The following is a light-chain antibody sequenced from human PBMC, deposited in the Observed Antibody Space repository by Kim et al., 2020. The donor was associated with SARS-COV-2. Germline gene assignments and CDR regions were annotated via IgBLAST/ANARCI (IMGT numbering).Light chain of an antibody. CDR3: QQRTNWPPWT. CDR1: QSLNTY. Sequence: SPGERATLSCRASQSLNTYLAWYQQKPGQAPRLLIYDASNRATGIPARFSGSGSGTDFTLTISSLEPEDFAVYYCQQRTNWPPWTFGQGTKVEIK. V-gene: IGKV3-11*01. J-gene: IGKJ1*01. CDR2: DAS.